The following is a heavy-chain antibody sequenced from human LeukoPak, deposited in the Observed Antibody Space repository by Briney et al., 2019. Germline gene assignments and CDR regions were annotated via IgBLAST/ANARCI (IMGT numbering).Heavy chain of an antibody. Sequence: ASVKVSCKASGYTFTSYGISWVRQAPGQGLEWMGWISAYNGNTNYAQKFQGRVTITADKSTSTAYMELSSLRSEDTAVYYCAAYSGSFDYWGQGTLVTVSS. J-gene: IGHJ4*02. D-gene: IGHD3-10*01. CDR3: AAYSGSFDY. V-gene: IGHV1-18*01. CDR1: GYTFTSYG. CDR2: ISAYNGNT.